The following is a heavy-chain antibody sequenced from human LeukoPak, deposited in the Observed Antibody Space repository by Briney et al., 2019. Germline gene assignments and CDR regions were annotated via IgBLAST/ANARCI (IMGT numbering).Heavy chain of an antibody. CDR3: ARLWEQWLAPDYYYMDV. D-gene: IGHD6-19*01. Sequence: GGSLRLSCAASGFTFSRYSMNWVRQAPGKGLEWVSSISISSNYIYYADSVKGRFTISRDNAKNSLYLQMNSLRAEDTAVYYCARLWEQWLAPDYYYMDVWGKGTTVTVSS. CDR1: GFTFSRYS. CDR2: ISISSNYI. V-gene: IGHV3-21*01. J-gene: IGHJ6*03.